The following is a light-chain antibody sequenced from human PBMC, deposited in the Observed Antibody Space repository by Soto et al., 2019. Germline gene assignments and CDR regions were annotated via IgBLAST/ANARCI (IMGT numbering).Light chain of an antibody. V-gene: IGLV1-44*01. Sequence: QSVLTQPPSASGTPGQRVTISCSGSSSNIGSNTVNWYQQLPGTAPKLLIYSNNQRPSGVPDRFSGSKSGTSASLAISGLQSEDEADYYCSSYTNSSPYVFGTGTKLTVL. CDR3: SSYTNSSPYV. CDR2: SNN. J-gene: IGLJ1*01. CDR1: SSNIGSNT.